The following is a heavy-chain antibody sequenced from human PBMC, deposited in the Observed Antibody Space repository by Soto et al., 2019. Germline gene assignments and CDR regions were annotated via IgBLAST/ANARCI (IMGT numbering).Heavy chain of an antibody. J-gene: IGHJ4*02. V-gene: IGHV3-21*01. CDR2: ISSRSTYI. CDR3: VRDYRGYDLFDY. Sequence: PGGSLRLSCAASGFTFSSYSMNWFRQAPGKGLEWVSYISSRSTYIYYADSVKGRFTISRDNAKNSLYLQMNSLRAEDTAVYYCVRDYRGYDLFDYWGQGTLVTVSS. D-gene: IGHD5-12*01. CDR1: GFTFSSYS.